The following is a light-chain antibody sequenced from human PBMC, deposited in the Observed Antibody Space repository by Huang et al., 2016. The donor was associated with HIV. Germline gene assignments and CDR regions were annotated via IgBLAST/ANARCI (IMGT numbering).Light chain of an antibody. CDR3: QQSYSTLRT. V-gene: IGKV1-39*01. CDR2: AAS. J-gene: IGKJ1*01. CDR1: QSISSY. Sequence: DIQMTQSPSSLSASVGDRVTITCRASQSISSYLNWYQQKPGKAPKLLIYAASSLQSGVPSRFSCSVSGTDFTLTISNLQPEDFATYYCQQSYSTLRTFGQGTKVEIK.